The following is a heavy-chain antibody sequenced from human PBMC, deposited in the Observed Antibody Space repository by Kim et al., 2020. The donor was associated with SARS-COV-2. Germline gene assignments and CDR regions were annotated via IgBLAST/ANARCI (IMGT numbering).Heavy chain of an antibody. Sequence: ASVKVSCKASGYTFTSYYMHWVRQAPGQGLEWMGIINPSGGSTSYAQKFQGRVTMTRDTPTSTVYMELSSLRSEDTAVYYCARAAGAAAGLHWYFDLWGRGTLVTVSS. D-gene: IGHD6-13*01. CDR3: ARAAGAAAGLHWYFDL. V-gene: IGHV1-46*01. CDR2: INPSGGST. J-gene: IGHJ2*01. CDR1: GYTFTSYY.